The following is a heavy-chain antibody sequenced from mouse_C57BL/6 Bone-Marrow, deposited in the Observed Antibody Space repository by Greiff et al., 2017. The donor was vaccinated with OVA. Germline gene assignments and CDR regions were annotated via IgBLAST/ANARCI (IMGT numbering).Heavy chain of an antibody. CDR3: ARDRVTTDFDD. Sequence: EVQGVESGGGLVKPGGSLKLSCAASGFTFSSYAMSWVRQTPEKRLEWVATISDGGSYTYYPDNVKGRFTISIANAKNNLYLQMSQLKSEDTAMYYCARDRVTTDFDDWGKGTTLTVSA. J-gene: IGHJ2*01. CDR2: ISDGGSYT. CDR1: GFTFSSYA. V-gene: IGHV5-4*01. D-gene: IGHD1-1*01.